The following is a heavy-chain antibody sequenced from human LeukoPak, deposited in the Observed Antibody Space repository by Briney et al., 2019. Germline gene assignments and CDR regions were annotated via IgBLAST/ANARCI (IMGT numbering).Heavy chain of an antibody. J-gene: IGHJ6*03. CDR1: GGTISSYY. CDR2: IYYSGST. V-gene: IGHV4-59*01. D-gene: IGHD2-15*01. CDR3: ARVSVGVIHHYYMDV. Sequence: SETLSLTRPVTGGTISSYYWRWIRPPRWKGLEWIGYIYYSGSTNYNPSLKSRVTISVDTSKNLFSLKLSSVTAADTAVYYCARVSVGVIHHYYMDVWGKGTTVTVSS.